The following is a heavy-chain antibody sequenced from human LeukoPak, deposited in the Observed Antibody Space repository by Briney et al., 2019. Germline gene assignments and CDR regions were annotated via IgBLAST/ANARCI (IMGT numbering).Heavy chain of an antibody. J-gene: IGHJ4*02. D-gene: IGHD6-13*01. V-gene: IGHV3-64D*09. CDR1: GFTFSNYA. CDR3: VKGGSSSWYGFDY. CDR2: ISNNVGST. Sequence: GGSLRLSCSAPGFTFSNYAMHWVRQAPGKGLEYVSAISNNVGSTYYADSVKGRFTISRDNSKNTLYLQMSSLRAEDTAVYYCVKGGSSSWYGFDYWGQGTLVTVSS.